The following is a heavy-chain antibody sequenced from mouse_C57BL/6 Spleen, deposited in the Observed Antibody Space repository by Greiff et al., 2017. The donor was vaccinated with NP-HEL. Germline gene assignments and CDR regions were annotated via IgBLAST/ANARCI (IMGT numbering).Heavy chain of an antibody. CDR3: ARRITTVEGDWYFDV. Sequence: EVKVVESGGDLVKPGGSLKLSCAASGFTFSSYGMSWVRQTPDKRLEWVATISSGGSYTYYPDSVKGRFTISRDNAKNTLYLQMSSLKSEDTAMYYCARRITTVEGDWYFDVWGTGTTVTVSS. CDR2: ISSGGSYT. CDR1: GFTFSSYG. J-gene: IGHJ1*03. V-gene: IGHV5-6*02. D-gene: IGHD1-1*01.